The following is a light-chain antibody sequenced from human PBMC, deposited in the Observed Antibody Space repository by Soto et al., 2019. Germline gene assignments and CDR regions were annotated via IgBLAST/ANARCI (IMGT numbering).Light chain of an antibody. J-gene: IGKJ1*01. CDR1: QSVDSR. CDR2: DAS. Sequence: DIQMTESPSSLSASVGDRVTITCRASQSVDSRLAWYQQKPGKAPKIMSYDASSLESGVPSRFRGSGSGTEFTLTITSLQPDDFETYYCQQYTVYSRTFGQGTKVDI. CDR3: QQYTVYSRT. V-gene: IGKV1-5*01.